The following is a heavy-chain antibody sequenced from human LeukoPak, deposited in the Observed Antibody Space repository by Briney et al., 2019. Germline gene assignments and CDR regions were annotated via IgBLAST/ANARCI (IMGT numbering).Heavy chain of an antibody. CDR3: ARAPGTTFDY. Sequence: SETLSLTCAVYDGSFSGSYCTWIRQPPGKGLEWIGEINHSGSANYNPSLKSRVTISVDTSKNQFSLKLTSVTAADTAVYYCARAPGTTFDYWGHGNMVTVSS. CDR2: INHSGSA. CDR1: DGSFSGSY. V-gene: IGHV4-34*01. J-gene: IGHJ4*01. D-gene: IGHD4-17*01.